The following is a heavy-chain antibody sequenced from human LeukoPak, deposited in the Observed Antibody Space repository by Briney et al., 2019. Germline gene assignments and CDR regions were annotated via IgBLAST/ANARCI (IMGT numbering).Heavy chain of an antibody. CDR3: ARGIAARLGRAFDI. CDR1: GYTFTSYD. V-gene: IGHV1-8*03. CDR2: MNPNSGNT. D-gene: IGHD6-6*01. Sequence: GASVKVSCKASGYTFTSYDINWVRQATGQGLEWMGWMNPNSGNTGYAQKFQGRVTITRNTSISTAYMELSSLRSEDTAVYCCARGIAARLGRAFDIWGQGTMVTVSS. J-gene: IGHJ3*02.